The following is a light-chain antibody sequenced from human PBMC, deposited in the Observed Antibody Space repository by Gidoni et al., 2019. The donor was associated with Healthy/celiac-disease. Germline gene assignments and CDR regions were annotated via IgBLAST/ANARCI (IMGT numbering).Light chain of an antibody. CDR3: QQSYSTPPEWT. V-gene: IGKV1-39*01. CDR1: QSIRSY. Sequence: DIQMTQSPSSLSASVGDRVTITCRASQSIRSYLNWYQQKPGKAPKLLIYAASSLQSGVPSRLSGSGSGTDFTLTISSLQPEDFATYYCQQSYSTPPEWTFGQGTKVEIK. CDR2: AAS. J-gene: IGKJ1*01.